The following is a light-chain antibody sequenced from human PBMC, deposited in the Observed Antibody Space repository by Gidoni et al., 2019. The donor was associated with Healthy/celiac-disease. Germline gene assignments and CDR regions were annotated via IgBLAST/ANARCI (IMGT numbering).Light chain of an antibody. J-gene: IGKJ1*01. V-gene: IGKV3D-20*01. Sequence: EIVLTQSPATLSLSPGERATLSCGASQSVSSSYLAWYQQKPGLGPRLLIYDASSRATGIPDRFSGSGSGTDFTLTISRLEPEDFAVYYCQQYGSSPQTFGQGTKVEIK. CDR3: QQYGSSPQT. CDR1: QSVSSSY. CDR2: DAS.